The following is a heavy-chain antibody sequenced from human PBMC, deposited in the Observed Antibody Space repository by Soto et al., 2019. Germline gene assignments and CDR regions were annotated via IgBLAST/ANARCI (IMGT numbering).Heavy chain of an antibody. J-gene: IGHJ6*02. CDR3: ARDSGRSDVVPATISAMDV. CDR2: IIPMFGIA. Sequence: QVQLVQSGAEVKKPGSSVKVSCKGSGGNRYTITWVRQAPGQGLEWMGRIIPMFGIATYAQNFQGRVTISADKSTSTADMEVGSLRSEDTAVYYCARDSGRSDVVPATISAMDVWGQGTTVTVSS. D-gene: IGHD2-2*01. CDR1: GGNRYT. V-gene: IGHV1-69*08.